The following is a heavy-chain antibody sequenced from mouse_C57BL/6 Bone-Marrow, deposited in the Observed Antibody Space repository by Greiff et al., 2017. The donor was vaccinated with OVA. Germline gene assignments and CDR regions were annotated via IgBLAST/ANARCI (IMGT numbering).Heavy chain of an antibody. D-gene: IGHD3-2*02. J-gene: IGHJ4*01. CDR2: IYPGDGDT. CDR3: ARDSSGYVYYAMDY. Sequence: VKLQESGPELVKPGASVKISCKASGYAFSSSWMNWVKQRPGKGLEWIGRIYPGDGDTNYNGKFKGKATLTADKSSSTAYMQLSSLTSEDSAVYVCARDSSGYVYYAMDYWGQGTSVTVSS. V-gene: IGHV1-82*01. CDR1: GYAFSSSW.